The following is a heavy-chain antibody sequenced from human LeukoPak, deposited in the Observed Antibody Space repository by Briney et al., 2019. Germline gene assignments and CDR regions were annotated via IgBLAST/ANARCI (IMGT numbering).Heavy chain of an antibody. CDR1: GFTFSSYS. J-gene: IGHJ4*02. CDR2: ISSSSSYI. V-gene: IGHV3-21*01. Sequence: GGPLRLSCAASGFTFSSYSMNWVRQAPGKGLEWVSSISSSSSYIYYADSVKGRFTISRDNAKNSLYLQMNSLRAEDTAVYYCARDRIHRGYFDYWGQGTLVTVSS. CDR3: ARDRIHRGYFDY.